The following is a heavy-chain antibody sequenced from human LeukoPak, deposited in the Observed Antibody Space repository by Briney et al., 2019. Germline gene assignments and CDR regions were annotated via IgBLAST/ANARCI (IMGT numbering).Heavy chain of an antibody. V-gene: IGHV4-4*07. CDR1: GGSLSSYS. CDR3: ARETLTFPDF. J-gene: IGHJ4*02. Sequence: SETLSLTCTVSGGSLSSYSWSWIRQPAGKGLEWIGRIYTSGSTSYNPSLTSRVSMSPDTSKKQISLKLSSVTAADTAVYYCARETLTFPDFWGQGTLVTVSS. CDR2: IYTSGST. D-gene: IGHD3-9*01.